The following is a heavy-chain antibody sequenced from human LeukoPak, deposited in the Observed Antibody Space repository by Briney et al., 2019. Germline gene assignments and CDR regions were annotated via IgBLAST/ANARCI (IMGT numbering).Heavy chain of an antibody. V-gene: IGHV3-48*01. Sequence: PGGSLRLSCAASGFTFSSYSMNWVRQAPGKGREWVSYISSSSGTIYYADSVKGRFTISRDNAKNSLYLQMNSLRAEDTAVYYCARDRPDYDFWSGYYHAFDIWGQGTMVTVSS. CDR1: GFTFSSYS. CDR2: ISSSSGTI. J-gene: IGHJ3*02. D-gene: IGHD3-3*01. CDR3: ARDRPDYDFWSGYYHAFDI.